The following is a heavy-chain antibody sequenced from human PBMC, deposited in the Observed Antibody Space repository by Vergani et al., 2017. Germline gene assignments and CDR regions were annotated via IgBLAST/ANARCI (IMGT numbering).Heavy chain of an antibody. Sequence: EVQLVESGGGIVKPGGSLRLSCVASGFSFRNAWMNWVRRTPGKGLEWVGRIKSTFDRGTTDYAAAVKGRFTISRDDSKNTLILQMNGLKTEDIGVYYCTTDPGYGVDCSCYWLRDHHYYGMDVWGQGATVTVSS. V-gene: IGHV3-15*07. CDR2: IKSTFDRGTT. D-gene: IGHD2-21*01. J-gene: IGHJ6*02. CDR1: GFSFRNAW. CDR3: TTDPGYGVDCSCYWLRDHHYYGMDV.